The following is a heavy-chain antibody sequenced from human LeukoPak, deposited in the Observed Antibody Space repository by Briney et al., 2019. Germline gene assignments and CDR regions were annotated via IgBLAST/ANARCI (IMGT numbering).Heavy chain of an antibody. CDR2: IFYSGST. Sequence: SETLSLTCTVSGGSISSSSYYWGWIRQPPGKGLEWIGSIFYSGSTYYNPSLKSRVTISVDTSKNQFSLKLSSVTAADTAVYYCASHGSIVGASFQRWGQGTLVTVSS. D-gene: IGHD1-26*01. V-gene: IGHV4-39*01. J-gene: IGHJ1*01. CDR1: GGSISSSSYY. CDR3: ASHGSIVGASFQR.